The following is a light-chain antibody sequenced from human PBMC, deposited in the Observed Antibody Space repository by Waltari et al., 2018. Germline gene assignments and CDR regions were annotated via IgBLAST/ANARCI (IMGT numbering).Light chain of an antibody. CDR2: AAS. CDR3: QKYNDVPQP. J-gene: IGKJ4*01. CDR1: QDINNH. Sequence: DIQMTQSPSSLSASVGDRVPITCRASQDINNHLAWYQRKPGKLPQLLIYAASTLHSGVPPRFSGSRSGTEFTLTISSLQPEDFATYYCQKYNDVPQPFGGGTKVEIK. V-gene: IGKV1-27*01.